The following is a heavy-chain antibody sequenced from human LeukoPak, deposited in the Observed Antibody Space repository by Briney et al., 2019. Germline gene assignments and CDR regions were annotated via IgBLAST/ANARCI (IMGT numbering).Heavy chain of an antibody. CDR3: AKGRFLEWLLFDY. Sequence: GGSLRLPCAASGFTFDDYAMHLVRQAPGKGLEWVSGISWNSGSIGYADSVKGRFTISRDNAKNSLYLQMNSLRAEDTALYYCAKGRFLEWLLFDYWGQGTLVTVSS. V-gene: IGHV3-9*01. J-gene: IGHJ4*02. CDR1: GFTFDDYA. CDR2: ISWNSGSI. D-gene: IGHD3-3*01.